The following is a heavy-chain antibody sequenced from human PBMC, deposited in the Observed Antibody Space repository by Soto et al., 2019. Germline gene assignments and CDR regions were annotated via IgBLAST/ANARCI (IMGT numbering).Heavy chain of an antibody. CDR2: ISWNSGSI. Sequence: PGGSLRLSCAASGFTFDDYAMHWVRQAPGKGLEWVSGISWNSGSIGYADSVKGRFTISRDNAKNSLYLQMNSLRAEDTALYYCAKDLFGVATVGFDYWGQGTLVTVSS. D-gene: IGHD3-3*01. CDR1: GFTFDDYA. V-gene: IGHV3-9*01. J-gene: IGHJ4*02. CDR3: AKDLFGVATVGFDY.